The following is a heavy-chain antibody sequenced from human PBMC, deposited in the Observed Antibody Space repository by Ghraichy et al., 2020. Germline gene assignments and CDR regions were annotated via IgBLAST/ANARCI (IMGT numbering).Heavy chain of an antibody. CDR3: AISSPVTTYGY. CDR1: GFTFSSYW. D-gene: IGHD4-17*01. CDR2: INQDGSET. J-gene: IGHJ4*02. Sequence: GGSPRLSCAASGFTFSSYWVSWVRQAPGKGLEWVANINQDGSETYYVDSVKGRFTISRDNAKNSLYLQMNTLRAEDTAVYYCAISSPVTTYGYWGQGTLVTVSS. V-gene: IGHV3-7*03.